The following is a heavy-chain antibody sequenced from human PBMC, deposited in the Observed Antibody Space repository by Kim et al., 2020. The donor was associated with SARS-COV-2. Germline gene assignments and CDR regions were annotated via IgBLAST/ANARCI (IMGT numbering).Heavy chain of an antibody. CDR2: T. CDR3: ARGRGGPSGDY. J-gene: IGHJ4*02. D-gene: IGHD6-25*01. V-gene: IGHV4-34*01. Sequence: TNYNPSLKSRVTISVDTSKNQFSLKLSSVTAADTAVYYCARGRGGPSGDYWGQGTLVTVSS.